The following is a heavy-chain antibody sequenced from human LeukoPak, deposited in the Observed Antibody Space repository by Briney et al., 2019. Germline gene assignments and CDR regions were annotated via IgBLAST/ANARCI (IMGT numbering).Heavy chain of an antibody. CDR2: IRYDGSDK. V-gene: IGHV3-30*02. CDR1: GFTFSSYG. J-gene: IGHJ4*02. D-gene: IGHD3-3*01. Sequence: PGGSLRLSCAASGFTFSSYGMHWVRQAPGKGLEWVAFIRYDGSDKYYADSVKGRFTISRDNAKNSLYLQMNSLRAEDTAVYYCASGFSDRDFWSGEYYFDYWGQGTLVTVSS. CDR3: ASGFSDRDFWSGEYYFDY.